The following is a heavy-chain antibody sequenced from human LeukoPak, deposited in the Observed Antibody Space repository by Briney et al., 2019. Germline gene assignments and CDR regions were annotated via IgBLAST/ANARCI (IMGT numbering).Heavy chain of an antibody. D-gene: IGHD6-6*01. V-gene: IGHV1-2*02. CDR2: INPNSGGT. CDR1: GYTFTGYY. CDR3: ARGSYITSTDY. Sequence: ASVKVSCKASGYTFTGYYMHWVRQAPGQGLEWMGLINPNSGGTNYAQKFQGRVTMTRDTSIIRAYMELRRMQSHDTAVYYCARGSYITSTDYWGQGTLVTVSS. J-gene: IGHJ4*02.